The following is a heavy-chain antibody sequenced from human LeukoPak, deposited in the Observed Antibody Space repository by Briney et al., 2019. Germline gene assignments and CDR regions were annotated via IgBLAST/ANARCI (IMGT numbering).Heavy chain of an antibody. V-gene: IGHV3-23*01. Sequence: GGSLRLSCAASGFTLSSYAMSWVRQAPGKGLEWVSAISGSGGSTYYADSVKGRFTISRDKSKNTLYLQMNSLRAEDTAVYYCAKDNNFDWLLGWGQGTLVTVSS. CDR1: GFTLSSYA. D-gene: IGHD3-9*01. CDR3: AKDNNFDWLLG. CDR2: ISGSGGST. J-gene: IGHJ4*02.